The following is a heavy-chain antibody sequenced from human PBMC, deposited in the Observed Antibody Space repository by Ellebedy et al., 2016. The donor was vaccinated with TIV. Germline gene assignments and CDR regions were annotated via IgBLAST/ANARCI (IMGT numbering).Heavy chain of an antibody. V-gene: IGHV3-21*01. Sequence: GGSLRLSCAASGFTFSSYSMNWVRQAPGKGLEWVSSISSTSSYIYYADSVKGRFTISRDNAKNSLYLQMNSLRAEDTAVYYCARGLRDYDFWSGYYTLTVYGMDVWGQGTTVTVSS. CDR2: ISSTSSYI. CDR1: GFTFSSYS. J-gene: IGHJ6*02. D-gene: IGHD3-3*01. CDR3: ARGLRDYDFWSGYYTLTVYGMDV.